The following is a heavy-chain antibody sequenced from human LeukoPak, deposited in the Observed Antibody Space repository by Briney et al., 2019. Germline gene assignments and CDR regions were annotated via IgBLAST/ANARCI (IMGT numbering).Heavy chain of an antibody. CDR1: GFTFSSYW. CDR2: IKQDGSQK. Sequence: GGSLRLSCAASGFTFSSYWMSWVRQAPGKGLEWVATIKQDGSQKEYVDSMKGRLTISRDNAKNSLYLQMNSLRAEDTAMYYCARDPTVTNFHDAFDIWGQGTMVTVSS. D-gene: IGHD4-17*01. CDR3: ARDPTVTNFHDAFDI. J-gene: IGHJ3*02. V-gene: IGHV3-7*05.